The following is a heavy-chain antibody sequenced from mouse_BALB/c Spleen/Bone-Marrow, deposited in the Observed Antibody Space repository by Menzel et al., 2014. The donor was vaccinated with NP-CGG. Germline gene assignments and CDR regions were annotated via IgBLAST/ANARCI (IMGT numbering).Heavy chain of an antibody. CDR2: IWAGGSA. D-gene: IGHD2-2*01. Sequence: VQLVESGPGLVAPSQSLSITCTVSGFSLTSYGVHWIRQPPGKGLEWLGVIWAGGSANYKSALMSRLSISKVNSKSQVFLKMNSLQTDDTAMYYCARGGYGYDGTFAYWGQGTLVTVSA. CDR3: ARGGYGYDGTFAY. J-gene: IGHJ3*01. CDR1: GFSLTSYG. V-gene: IGHV2-9*02.